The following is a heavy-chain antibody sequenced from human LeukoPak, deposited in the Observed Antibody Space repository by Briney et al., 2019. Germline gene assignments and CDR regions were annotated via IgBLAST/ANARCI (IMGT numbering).Heavy chain of an antibody. CDR2: ISSSGSTI. CDR1: GFTFSSYE. V-gene: IGHV3-48*03. D-gene: IGHD3-10*02. Sequence: GGSLRLSCAASGFTFSSYEMNWFRQAPGKGLEWVSYISSSGSTIYYADSVKGRFTISRDNAKNSLYLQMNSMRAEDTAVYYCAELGITMIGGVWGKGTTVTISS. CDR3: AELGITMIGGV. J-gene: IGHJ6*04.